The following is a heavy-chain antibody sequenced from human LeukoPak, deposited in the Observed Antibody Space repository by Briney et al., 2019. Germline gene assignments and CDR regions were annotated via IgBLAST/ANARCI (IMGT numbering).Heavy chain of an antibody. J-gene: IGHJ4*02. CDR1: GGSISSYY. D-gene: IGHD6-19*01. CDR3: AACIAVAGIVV. CDR2: IYYSGST. V-gene: IGHV4-59*01. Sequence: PSETLSLTCTVSGGSISSYYWSWIRQPPGKGLEWIGYIYYSGSTNYNPSLKSRVTISVDTSKNQFSLKLSSVTAADTAVYYCAACIAVAGIVVWGRGTLVTVSS.